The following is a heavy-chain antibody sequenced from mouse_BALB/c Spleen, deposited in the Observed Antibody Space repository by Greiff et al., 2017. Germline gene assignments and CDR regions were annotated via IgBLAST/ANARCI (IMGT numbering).Heavy chain of an antibody. V-gene: IGHV1-87*01. D-gene: IGHD2-3*01. Sequence: VKLMESGAELARPGASVKLSCKASGYTFTSYWMQWVKQRPGQGLEWIGAIYPGDGDTRYTQKFKGKATLTADKSSSTAYMQLSSLASEDSAVYYCARSGDGYYWYFDVWGAGTTVTVSS. J-gene: IGHJ1*01. CDR2: IYPGDGDT. CDR3: ARSGDGYYWYFDV. CDR1: GYTFTSYW.